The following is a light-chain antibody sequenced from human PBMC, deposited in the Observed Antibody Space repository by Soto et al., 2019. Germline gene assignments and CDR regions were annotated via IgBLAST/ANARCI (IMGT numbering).Light chain of an antibody. J-gene: IGKJ2*01. V-gene: IGKV3-11*01. CDR1: QSINRY. CDR2: DAS. Sequence: EIVLTQSPATLSLSPGERATLSCWASQSINRYLAWYQQKPGQAPRLLIYDASNRATGIPARFSGSGSGTDFTLTISSLEPEDFAVYYCQQRSSWLYTFCQGTKLEIK. CDR3: QQRSSWLYT.